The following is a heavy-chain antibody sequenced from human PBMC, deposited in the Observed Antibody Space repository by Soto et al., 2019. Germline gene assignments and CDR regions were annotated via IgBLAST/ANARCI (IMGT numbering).Heavy chain of an antibody. CDR2: ISGSGGST. V-gene: IGHV3-23*01. CDR3: ASERLRWGQDTGLNFDY. CDR1: GFTFSSYA. J-gene: IGHJ4*02. D-gene: IGHD4-17*01. Sequence: PGGSLRLSCAASGFTFSSYAMSWVRQAPGKGLEWVSAISGSGGSTYYADSVKGRFTISRDNSKNTLYLQMNSLRAEDTAVYYCASERLRWGQDTGLNFDYWGQGTLVTVYS.